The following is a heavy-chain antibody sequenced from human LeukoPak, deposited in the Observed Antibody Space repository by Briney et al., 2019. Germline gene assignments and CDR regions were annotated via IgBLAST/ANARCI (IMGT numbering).Heavy chain of an antibody. CDR3: ARDVLGSIVGATNAFDI. Sequence: GASVKVSCKASGYTFTSYYMHWVRQAPGQGLEWMGIINPSGGSTSYAQKFQGRVTMTRDTSTSTVYMELSSLRSEDTAVYYCARDVLGSIVGATNAFDIWGQGTMVTVSS. D-gene: IGHD1-26*01. V-gene: IGHV1-46*01. CDR1: GYTFTSYY. CDR2: INPSGGST. J-gene: IGHJ3*02.